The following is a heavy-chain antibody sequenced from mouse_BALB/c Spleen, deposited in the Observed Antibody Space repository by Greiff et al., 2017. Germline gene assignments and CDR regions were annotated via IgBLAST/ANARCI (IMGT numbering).Heavy chain of an antibody. V-gene: IGHV1-4*01. J-gene: IGHJ4*01. CDR2: INPSTGYT. D-gene: IGHD2-14*01. Sequence: QVQLQQSGAELVRPGASVKMSCKASGYTFTSYWMHWVNQRPGQGLEWIGYINPSTGYTEYNQKFKDKATLTADKSSSTAYMQLSSLTSEDSAVYDCARPRAYYRYGAMDYWGQGTSVTVSS. CDR3: ARPRAYYRYGAMDY. CDR1: GYTFTSYW.